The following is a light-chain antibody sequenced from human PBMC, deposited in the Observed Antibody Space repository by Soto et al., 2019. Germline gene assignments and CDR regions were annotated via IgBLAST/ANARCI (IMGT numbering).Light chain of an antibody. Sequence: QSALTQPASVSGSPGQSITISCTGASGDVGGHDYVSWYQQHPGKAPKLMIYDVSNRPSGVSNRFSGSKSGNTASLTISGLQADDDADYYCCPCSRSSPPYVFGTGTKVTVL. CDR2: DVS. CDR1: SGDVGGHDY. CDR3: CPCSRSSPPYV. J-gene: IGLJ1*01. V-gene: IGLV2-14*01.